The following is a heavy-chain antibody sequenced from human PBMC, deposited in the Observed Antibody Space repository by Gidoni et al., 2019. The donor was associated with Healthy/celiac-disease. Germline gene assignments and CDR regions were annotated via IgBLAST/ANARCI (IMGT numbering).Heavy chain of an antibody. CDR3: VGGEWLGGWNYYYYYGMDV. V-gene: IGHV4-39*01. CDR1: GGSIRSSSYY. J-gene: IGHJ6*02. CDR2: IYYSGST. Sequence: QLQLQESGPGLVKPSETLSLTCPVSGGSIRSSSYYWGWIRQPPGKGLEWIGSIYYSGSTYYNPSLKSLVTISVDTSKNQFSLKLSSVTAADTALYYFVGGEWLGGWNYYYYYGMDVWGQGTTVTVSS. D-gene: IGHD3-3*01.